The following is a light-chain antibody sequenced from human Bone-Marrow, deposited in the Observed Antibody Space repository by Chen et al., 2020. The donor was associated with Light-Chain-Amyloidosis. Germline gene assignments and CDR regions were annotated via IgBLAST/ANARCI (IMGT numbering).Light chain of an antibody. CDR2: RDT. V-gene: IGLV3-25*03. Sequence: SYELTQPPSVSVSPGQTARITCSGDDLPTKYAYWYQQKPGQAPVLVIHRDTERHAGISERFPGSSSGTTATLTNSGVQAEDESDYHCQSADSSGTYEVIFGGGTKLTVL. CDR3: QSADSSGTYEVI. CDR1: DLPTKY. J-gene: IGLJ2*01.